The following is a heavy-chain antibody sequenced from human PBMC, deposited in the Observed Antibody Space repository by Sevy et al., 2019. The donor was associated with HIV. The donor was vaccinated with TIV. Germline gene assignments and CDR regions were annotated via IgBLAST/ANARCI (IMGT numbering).Heavy chain of an antibody. CDR2: INSDGSSP. CDR1: GFTISSYW. J-gene: IGHJ4*02. Sequence: RGSLRLSCAASGFTISSYWMHWVRQAPGKGLVWVSRINSDGSSPSYADSVKGRFTISRDNAKNTLYLQMNSLRAEDTAVYYCARGLRGYSSGMGDGIDYWGQGTLVTVSS. V-gene: IGHV3-74*01. D-gene: IGHD6-19*01. CDR3: ARGLRGYSSGMGDGIDY.